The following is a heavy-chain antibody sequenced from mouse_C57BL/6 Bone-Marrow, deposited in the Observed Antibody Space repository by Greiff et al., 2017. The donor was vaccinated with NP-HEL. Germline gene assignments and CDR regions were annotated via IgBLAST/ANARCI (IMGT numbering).Heavy chain of an antibody. V-gene: IGHV3-6*01. D-gene: IGHD1-1*01. CDR2: ISYDGSN. Sequence: VQLKQSGPGLVKPSQSLSLTCSVTGYSITSGYYWNWIRQFPGNKLEWMGYISYDGSNNYNPSLKNRISITRDTSKNQFFLKLNSVTTEDTATYYCARRSYYGSPWFAYWGLGTLVTVSA. J-gene: IGHJ3*01. CDR3: ARRSYYGSPWFAY. CDR1: GYSITSGYY.